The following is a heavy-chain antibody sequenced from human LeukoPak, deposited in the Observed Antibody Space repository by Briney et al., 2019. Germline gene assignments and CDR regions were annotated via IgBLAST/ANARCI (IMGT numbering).Heavy chain of an antibody. CDR1: GYSFTSNY. CDR2: IYPRDGST. J-gene: IGHJ4*02. Sequence: EASVKVSCKASGYSFTSNYIHWVRQAPGRGLEWMGMIYPRDGSTSYAQKFQGRVTVTRDTSTSTVHMELSGLRSEDTAVYYCARDQEAFDYWGQGTLVTVSS. V-gene: IGHV1-46*01. CDR3: ARDQEAFDY.